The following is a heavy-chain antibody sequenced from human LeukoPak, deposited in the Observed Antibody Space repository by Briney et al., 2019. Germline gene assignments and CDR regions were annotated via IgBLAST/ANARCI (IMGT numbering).Heavy chain of an antibody. CDR1: GYTFTNYG. CDR2: ISGSSGNT. V-gene: IGHV1-18*01. J-gene: IGHJ5*02. D-gene: IGHD4-23*01. CDR3: ARDGGNSGGANSP. Sequence: GASVKVSCKASGYTFTNYGVTWVRQAPGQGLEWMGWISGSSGNTKYAQKLQGRVTMTTDTSTTTAYMELRSLTSDDTAVHYCARDGGNSGGANSPWGQGTLVTVSS.